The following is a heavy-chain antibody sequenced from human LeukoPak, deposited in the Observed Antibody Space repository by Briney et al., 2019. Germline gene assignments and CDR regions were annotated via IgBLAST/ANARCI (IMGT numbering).Heavy chain of an antibody. V-gene: IGHV1-46*01. Sequence: ASVKVSCKASGNIFTNYHLHWVRLAPGRGLEWMGAVYTDGGTISNTRSFQDRVTMTRDVSTRTVYMELSSLNSEDTAVYYCATEAPGSYRFDNWGQEILVTVSS. CDR1: GNIFTNYH. CDR3: ATEAPGSYRFDN. CDR2: VYTDGGTI. J-gene: IGHJ4*02. D-gene: IGHD3-10*01.